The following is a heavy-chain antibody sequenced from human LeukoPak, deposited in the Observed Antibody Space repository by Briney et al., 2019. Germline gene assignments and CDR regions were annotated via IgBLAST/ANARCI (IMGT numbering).Heavy chain of an antibody. D-gene: IGHD6-6*01. CDR2: IYTSGST. V-gene: IGHV4-4*07. Sequence: SETLSLTCTASGGSISSYYCSWIRQPAGKGLEWIGRIYTSGSTNYNPSLKSRVTTSVDTSKNQFSLKLSSVTAADTAVYYCASGIEYSSSGYWGQGTLVTVSS. J-gene: IGHJ4*02. CDR3: ASGIEYSSSGY. CDR1: GGSISSYY.